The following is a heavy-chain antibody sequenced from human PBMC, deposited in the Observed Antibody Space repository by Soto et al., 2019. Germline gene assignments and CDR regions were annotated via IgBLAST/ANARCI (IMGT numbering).Heavy chain of an antibody. CDR2: IIPIFGTA. Sequence: QVQLVQSGAEVKKPGASVKVSCKASGYMFVTYGINWVRQAPGQGLEWMGGIIPIFGTANYAQKFQGRVTITADKSTSTAYMELSSLRSEDTAVYYCARWDTVTKIDYWGQGTLVTVSS. J-gene: IGHJ4*02. CDR1: GYMFVTYG. D-gene: IGHD4-17*01. V-gene: IGHV1-69*06. CDR3: ARWDTVTKIDY.